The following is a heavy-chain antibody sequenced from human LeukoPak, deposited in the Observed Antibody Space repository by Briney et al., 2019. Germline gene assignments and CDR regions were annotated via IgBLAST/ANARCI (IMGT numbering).Heavy chain of an antibody. Sequence: SEPLSLTCTVSGGSVSSGSYYWSWIRQPPGKGLEWIGYIYYSGSTNYNPSLKSRVTISVDTSKNQFSLKLSSVTAADTAVYYCAREQLGAPDYWGQGTLVTVSS. V-gene: IGHV4-61*01. J-gene: IGHJ4*02. D-gene: IGHD1-26*01. CDR1: GGSVSSGSYY. CDR2: IYYSGST. CDR3: AREQLGAPDY.